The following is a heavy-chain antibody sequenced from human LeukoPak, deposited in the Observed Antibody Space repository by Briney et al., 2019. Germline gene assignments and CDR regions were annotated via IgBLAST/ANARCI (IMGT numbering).Heavy chain of an antibody. CDR2: ISYDGSNR. J-gene: IGHJ4*02. D-gene: IGHD2/OR15-2a*01. Sequence: GGSLRLSCAASGFTFSSYGMHWVRQAPGKGLEWVAVISYDGSNRYYADSEKGRFTISRDNSKNTLYLQMNSLRAEDTAVYYCAKDARIYDFLDYWGQGTLVTVSS. CDR3: AKDARIYDFLDY. V-gene: IGHV3-30*18. CDR1: GFTFSSYG.